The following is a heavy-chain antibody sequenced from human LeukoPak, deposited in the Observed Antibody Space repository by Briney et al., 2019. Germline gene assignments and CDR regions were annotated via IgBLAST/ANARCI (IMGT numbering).Heavy chain of an antibody. V-gene: IGHV4-59*01. J-gene: IGHJ5*02. CDR3: ARSWDYASWFDP. CDR1: GGSISSYY. Sequence: SETLSLTCTVSGGSISSYYWSWIRQPPGKRLEWIGYIYYSGSTNYNPSLKSRVTISVDTSKNQFSLKLSSVTAADTAVYYCARSWDYASWFDPWGQGTLVTVSS. D-gene: IGHD4-17*01. CDR2: IYYSGST.